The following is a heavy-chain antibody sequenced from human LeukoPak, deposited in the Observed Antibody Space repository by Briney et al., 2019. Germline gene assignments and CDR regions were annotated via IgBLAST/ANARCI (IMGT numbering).Heavy chain of an antibody. V-gene: IGHV3-66*01. CDR1: EFSVGSNY. CDR2: IYSGGST. Sequence: GGSLRLSCAASEFSVGSNYMTWVRQAPGKGLEWVSLIYSGGSTYYADSVKGRFTISRDNSKNTLYLQMNSLRAEDTAVYYCARGGSYLSAFDMWGQGTMVTVSS. CDR3: ARGGSYLSAFDM. D-gene: IGHD1-26*01. J-gene: IGHJ3*02.